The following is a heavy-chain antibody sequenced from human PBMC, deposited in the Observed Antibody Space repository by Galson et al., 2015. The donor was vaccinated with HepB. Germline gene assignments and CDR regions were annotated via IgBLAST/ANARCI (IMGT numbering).Heavy chain of an antibody. D-gene: IGHD6-19*01. J-gene: IGHJ4*02. CDR1: GFTFSSYG. CDR3: ARDSQWHPRTLDY. Sequence: SLRLSCAASGFTFSSYGMHWVRQAPGKGLEWVAVIWYDGSNKYYADSVKGRFTISRDNSKNTLYLQMNSLRAEDTAVYYCARDSQWHPRTLDYWGQGTLVTVSS. CDR2: IWYDGSNK. V-gene: IGHV3-33*01.